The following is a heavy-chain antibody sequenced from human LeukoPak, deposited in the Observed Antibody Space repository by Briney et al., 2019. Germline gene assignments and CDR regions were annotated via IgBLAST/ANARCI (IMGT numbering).Heavy chain of an antibody. V-gene: IGHV3-9*01. Sequence: GGSLRLSCATSGFNFDLYAMFCVRQAPGKGVEWVTGITWNSGTIAYADSVKGWFTISRDNAKSSLYLQMNSLRTEDTALYYCVRSVGSDWGHFDFRGQGTLVTVSS. D-gene: IGHD7-27*01. CDR3: VRSVGSDWGHFDF. CDR1: GFNFDLYA. CDR2: ITWNSGTI. J-gene: IGHJ4*02.